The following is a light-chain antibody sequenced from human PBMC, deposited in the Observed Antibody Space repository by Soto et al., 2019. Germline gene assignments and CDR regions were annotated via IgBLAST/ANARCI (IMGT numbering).Light chain of an antibody. CDR2: DVS. Sequence: QSVLTQPPSASGSPGQSVTISCTGTSSDVGAYTYVSWYQQYPGKAPKLMIYDVSKRPSGVPDRFSGSKSGNTASLTVSGLQAEDEAEYYCSSYGGSNSLVFGGGTKLTVL. CDR3: SSYGGSNSLV. J-gene: IGLJ2*01. V-gene: IGLV2-8*01. CDR1: SSDVGAYTY.